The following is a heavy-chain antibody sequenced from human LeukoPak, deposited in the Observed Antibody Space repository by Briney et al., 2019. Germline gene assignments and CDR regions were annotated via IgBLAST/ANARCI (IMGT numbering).Heavy chain of an antibody. CDR1: GSSISSGSYY. V-gene: IGHV4-61*02. CDR3: ARCSSSWSRTYFDY. J-gene: IGHJ4*02. D-gene: IGHD6-13*01. CDR2: IYTSGST. Sequence: SQTLSLTCTVSGSSISSGSYYWSWIRQPAGKGLEWIGRIYTSGSTNYNPSLKSRVTISVDTSKNQFSLKLSSVTAADTAVYYCARCSSSWSRTYFDYWGQGTLVTVSS.